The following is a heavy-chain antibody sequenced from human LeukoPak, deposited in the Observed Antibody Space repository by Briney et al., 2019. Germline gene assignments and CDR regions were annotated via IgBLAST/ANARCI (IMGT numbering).Heavy chain of an antibody. Sequence: GGSLRLSCAASGFTFSSYGMHWARQAPGKGLEWVAVIWYDGSNKYYADSVKGRFTISRDNSKNTLYVEMNSLRAEDTAVYYCARDSRDTAMVGPDYWGQGTLVTVSS. CDR3: ARDSRDTAMVGPDY. CDR2: IWYDGSNK. CDR1: GFTFSSYG. V-gene: IGHV3-33*01. D-gene: IGHD5-18*01. J-gene: IGHJ4*02.